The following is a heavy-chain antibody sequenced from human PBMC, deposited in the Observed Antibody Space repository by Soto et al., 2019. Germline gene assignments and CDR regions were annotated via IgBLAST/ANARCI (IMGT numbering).Heavy chain of an antibody. CDR3: ARELLTYVPPTYYYYGMDV. CDR2: IYHSGST. J-gene: IGHJ6*02. D-gene: IGHD2-15*01. CDR1: GGSISSGGYY. Sequence: SETLSLTCTVSGGSISSGGYYWSWIRQHPGKGLEWIGHIYHSGSTYYNPSLKSRVTISVDTSKNQFSLKLSSVTAADTAVYYCARELLTYVPPTYYYYGMDVWGQGTTVTVSS. V-gene: IGHV4-31*03.